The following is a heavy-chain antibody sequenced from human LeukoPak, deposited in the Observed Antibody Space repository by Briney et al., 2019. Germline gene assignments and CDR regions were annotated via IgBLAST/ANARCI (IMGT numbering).Heavy chain of an antibody. CDR1: GFTFSSYW. CDR3: ARVPLSYYYYYMDV. Sequence: PGGSLRLSCAASGFTFSSYWMSWVRQAPGKGLEWVANIKQDGSEKYYVDSVKGRFTISRDNAKNSLYLQMNSLRAVDTAVYYCARVPLSYYYYYMDVWGKGTTVTVSS. D-gene: IGHD2-2*01. CDR2: IKQDGSEK. J-gene: IGHJ6*03. V-gene: IGHV3-7*01.